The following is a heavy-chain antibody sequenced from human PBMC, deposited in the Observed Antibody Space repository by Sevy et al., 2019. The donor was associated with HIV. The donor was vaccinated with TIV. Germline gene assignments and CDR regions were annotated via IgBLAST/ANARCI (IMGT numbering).Heavy chain of an antibody. CDR2: INWNGVGT. CDR3: ARERSCGGDCYYFDY. V-gene: IGHV3-20*04. J-gene: IGHJ4*02. D-gene: IGHD2-21*02. CDR1: GLNFDDYG. Sequence: GGSLRLCCAASGLNFDDYGMSWVRQAPGKGLEWVSAINWNGVGTSYADSVKGRFTISRDNAKNSLYVQMNSLRAEDTALYYCARERSCGGDCYYFDYWGQGTLVTVSS.